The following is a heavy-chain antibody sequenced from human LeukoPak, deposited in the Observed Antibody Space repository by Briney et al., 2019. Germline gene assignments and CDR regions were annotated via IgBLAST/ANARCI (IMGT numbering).Heavy chain of an antibody. CDR2: ISGSGGST. Sequence: TGGSLRLSCAASGFTFSSYAMSWVRQAPGKGLEWVSAISGSGGSTYYADSVKGRFTISRDNSKNTLYLQMNSLRAEDTAVYYCAKGRYCSSTSCTPLDYWGQGTLVTVSS. CDR1: GFTFSSYA. CDR3: AKGRYCSSTSCTPLDY. V-gene: IGHV3-23*01. J-gene: IGHJ4*02. D-gene: IGHD2-2*01.